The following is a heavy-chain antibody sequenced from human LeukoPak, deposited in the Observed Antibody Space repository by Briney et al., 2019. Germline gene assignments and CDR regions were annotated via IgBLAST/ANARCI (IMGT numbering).Heavy chain of an antibody. Sequence: GGSLRLSCAASGFTFSSYSMNWVRQAPGKGLEWVSYISSSSSTIYYADSVKGRFTISRDNAKNSLYLQMNSLRAEDTAVYYCAKAHHSGSYFSIDYWGQGTLVTVSS. CDR2: ISSSSSTI. V-gene: IGHV3-48*04. CDR3: AKAHHSGSYFSIDY. J-gene: IGHJ4*02. D-gene: IGHD1-26*01. CDR1: GFTFSSYS.